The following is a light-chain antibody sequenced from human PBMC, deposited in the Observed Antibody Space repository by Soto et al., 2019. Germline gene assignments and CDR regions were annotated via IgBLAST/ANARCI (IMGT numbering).Light chain of an antibody. CDR1: SSDVGGYNY. Sequence: QSVLTQPASVSGSPGQSITISCTGTSSDVGGYNYVSWYQQHLGNPPKLMIYEVCNRPSVVSNRFAGSKSSNTASQTISGLQADDEADYYCSSYTSRSTRVFGGGTKLTVL. CDR3: SSYTSRSTRV. CDR2: EVC. J-gene: IGLJ3*02. V-gene: IGLV2-14*01.